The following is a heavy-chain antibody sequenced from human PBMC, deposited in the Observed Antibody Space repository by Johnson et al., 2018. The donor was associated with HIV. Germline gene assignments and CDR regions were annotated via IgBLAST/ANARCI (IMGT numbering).Heavy chain of an antibody. CDR2: IGTAGDT. CDR3: TRGGLEGFGELSPIGAFDI. D-gene: IGHD3-10*01. V-gene: IGHV3-13*01. CDR1: GFTFSSYD. Sequence: EVQLVESGGGLVQPGGSLRLSCAASGFTFSSYDMHWVRQATGKGLEWVSAIGTAGDTYYPGSVKGRFTISRENAKNSLYLQMNSLRAGDTAVYYCTRGGLEGFGELSPIGAFDIWGQGTMVTVSS. J-gene: IGHJ3*02.